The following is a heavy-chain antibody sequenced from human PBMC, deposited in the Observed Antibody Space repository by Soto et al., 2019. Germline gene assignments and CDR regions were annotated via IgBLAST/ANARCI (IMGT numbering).Heavy chain of an antibody. CDR2: MYSGGST. V-gene: IGHV3-53*01. D-gene: IGHD1-1*01. Sequence: ASLRLSCAASGFTVSNNYMSWVRQPPGKGLEWVSVMYSGGSTYYADSVKGRFTISRDNSKNTLYLQMNSLRAEDTAVYYCARDPGHGLDVWGQGTTVTVSS. CDR1: GFTVSNNY. CDR3: ARDPGHGLDV. J-gene: IGHJ6*02.